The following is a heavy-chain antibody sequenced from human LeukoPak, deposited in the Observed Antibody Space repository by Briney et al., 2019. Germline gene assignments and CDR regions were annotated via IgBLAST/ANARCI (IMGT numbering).Heavy chain of an antibody. J-gene: IGHJ6*03. V-gene: IGHV1-69*13. CDR2: IIPIFGTA. D-gene: IGHD3-3*01. CDR3: ARGGVNPTSRYYYMDV. CDR1: GYTFTGYY. Sequence: SVKVSCKASGYTFTGYYMHWVRQAPGQGLEWMGWIIPIFGTANYAQKFQGRVTITADESTSTAYMELSSLRSEDTAVYYCARGGVNPTSRYYYMDVWGKGTTVTVSS.